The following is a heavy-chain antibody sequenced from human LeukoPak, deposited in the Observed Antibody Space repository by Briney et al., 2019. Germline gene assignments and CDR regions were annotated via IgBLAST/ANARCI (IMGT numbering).Heavy chain of an antibody. CDR3: AKDLRYSSGWYGGFDY. J-gene: IGHJ4*02. Sequence: GRSLRLSCAASGFTFDDYAMHWVRQAPGKGLEWVSGISWNSGSIGYADSVKGRFTISRDNAKNSLYLQMNSLRAEDTALYYCAKDLRYSSGWYGGFDYWGQGTLVTVPS. V-gene: IGHV3-9*01. CDR1: GFTFDDYA. CDR2: ISWNSGSI. D-gene: IGHD6-19*01.